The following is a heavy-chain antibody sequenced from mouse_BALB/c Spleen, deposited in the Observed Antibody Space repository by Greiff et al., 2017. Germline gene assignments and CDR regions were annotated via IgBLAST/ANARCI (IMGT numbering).Heavy chain of an antibody. V-gene: IGHV2-9*02. Sequence: VQLKESGPGLVAPSQSLSITCTVSGFSLTSYGVHWVRQPPGKGLEWLGVIWAGGSTNYNSALMSRLSISKDNSKSQVFLKMNSLQTDDTAMYYCSRHRYGDAMDYWGQGTSVTVSS. J-gene: IGHJ4*01. CDR2: IWAGGST. CDR1: GFSLTSYG. D-gene: IGHD2-14*01. CDR3: SRHRYGDAMDY.